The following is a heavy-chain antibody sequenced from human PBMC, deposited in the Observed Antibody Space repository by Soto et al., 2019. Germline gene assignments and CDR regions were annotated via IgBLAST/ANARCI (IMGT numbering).Heavy chain of an antibody. CDR1: GFIFNEYG. Sequence: GGSLRLSCAAAGFIFNEYGMHWVRQAPGKGLEWVAVIWYDGSNKYYADSVRGRFTFSRDNSRNTMSLQMNSLRVEDTAMYYCARWGCSGSNCNLNQRSFDLWGQGTLVTVSS. CDR3: ARWGCSGSNCNLNQRSFDL. J-gene: IGHJ4*02. V-gene: IGHV3-33*01. CDR2: IWYDGSNK. D-gene: IGHD2-15*01.